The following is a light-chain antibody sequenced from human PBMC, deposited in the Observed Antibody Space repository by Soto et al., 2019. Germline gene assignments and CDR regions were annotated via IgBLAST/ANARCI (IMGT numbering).Light chain of an antibody. V-gene: IGLV2-14*03. CDR2: DII. Sequence: QSALTQPASVSGSPGQSITISCTGTSSDVGAYISVSWYQQHPGKAPKLMIYDIINRPSGVSNRFSGSKSGNTASLTISGLQAEDEADYYCVSFTTSRSYVFGTGTKVTVL. CDR1: SSDVGAYIS. CDR3: VSFTTSRSYV. J-gene: IGLJ1*01.